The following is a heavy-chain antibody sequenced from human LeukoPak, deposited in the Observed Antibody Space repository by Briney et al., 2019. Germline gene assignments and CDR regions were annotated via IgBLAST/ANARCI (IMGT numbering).Heavy chain of an antibody. CDR1: GDSVSSNSAA. CDR3: ATTVETGDGFDI. V-gene: IGHV6-1*01. J-gene: IGHJ3*02. CDR2: TYYRSKWYN. Sequence: SQTLSLTCAISGDSVSSNSAAWCWIRLSPSRGLEWLGRTYYRSKWYNDYAVSVRSRITINPYTSKNLFSLQLNSVTPADTADYYCATTVETGDGFDIWGPGTRVTVSS. D-gene: IGHD1-1*01.